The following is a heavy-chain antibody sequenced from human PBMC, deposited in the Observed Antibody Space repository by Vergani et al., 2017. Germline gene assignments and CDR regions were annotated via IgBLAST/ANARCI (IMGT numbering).Heavy chain of an antibody. V-gene: IGHV3-30*18. Sequence: VQLVESGGGLVKPGGSLRLSCAASGFTFSSYGMHWVRQAPGKGLEWVAVISYDGSNKYYADSVKGRFTISRDNSKNTLYLQMNSLRSEDTAVYYCAKGRTVTSFADWYLDLWGRGTLVTVSS. CDR1: GFTFSSYG. D-gene: IGHD4-17*01. CDR2: ISYDGSNK. J-gene: IGHJ2*01. CDR3: AKGRTVTSFADWYLDL.